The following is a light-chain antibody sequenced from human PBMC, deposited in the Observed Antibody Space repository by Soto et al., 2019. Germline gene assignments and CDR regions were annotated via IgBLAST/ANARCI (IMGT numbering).Light chain of an antibody. Sequence: VLTQPPSASGPPGQRVTISCSTSSSNIGGNTVNWYQQVPGTAPKLLIYSYDQRPSGVPDRFSGSKSGTSASLAISGLQSEDEADYYCAAWDASLNGYVFGTGTKVTVL. J-gene: IGLJ1*01. CDR3: AAWDASLNGYV. CDR1: SSNIGGNT. V-gene: IGLV1-44*01. CDR2: SYD.